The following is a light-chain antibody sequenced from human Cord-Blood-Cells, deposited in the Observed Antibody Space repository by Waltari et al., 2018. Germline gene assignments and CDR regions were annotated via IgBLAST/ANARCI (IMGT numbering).Light chain of an antibody. J-gene: IGKJ2*01. CDR3: QQYYSTPYT. CDR1: QSVLYSTNNNNY. CDR2: WSS. Sequence: EIAMTQSPDSLPVSLGAWATINCTSSQSVLYSTNNNNYLAWYQQKPGQPPKQHIYWSSTRESGFPDRFSGSGSGTDFTLTISSLQAEDVAVYYCQQYYSTPYTVGQGTKLEIK. V-gene: IGKV4-1*01.